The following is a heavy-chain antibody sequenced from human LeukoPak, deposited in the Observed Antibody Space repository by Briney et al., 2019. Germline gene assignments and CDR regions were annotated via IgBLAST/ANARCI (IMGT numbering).Heavy chain of an antibody. CDR3: AKDRASSSLYYFDY. D-gene: IGHD6-13*01. CDR2: ISGDGGST. V-gene: IGHV3-43*02. Sequence: GGSLRLSCAAPGFMFHDYAIHWVRQAPGKGLEWVSLISGDGGSTFYADSVKGRFTISRDNSKNTLYLQMNSLRAEDTAVYYCAKDRASSSLYYFDYWGQGTLVTVSS. J-gene: IGHJ4*02. CDR1: GFMFHDYA.